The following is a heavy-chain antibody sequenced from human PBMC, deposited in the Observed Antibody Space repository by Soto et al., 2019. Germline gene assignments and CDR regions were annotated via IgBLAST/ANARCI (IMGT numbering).Heavy chain of an antibody. Sequence: QVQLQESGPGLVKPSETLSLTCTVSGGSIITYLWTWIRQSPGKGLEWIGNVHYSGTTNYSHSLKSRVTISVDTSKNQFSLKLSSVTAADTALYYCAREDPADYYYSGMDVWGQGTTVTVSS. V-gene: IGHV4-59*01. CDR1: GGSIITYL. CDR2: VHYSGTT. CDR3: AREDPADYYYSGMDV. J-gene: IGHJ6*02.